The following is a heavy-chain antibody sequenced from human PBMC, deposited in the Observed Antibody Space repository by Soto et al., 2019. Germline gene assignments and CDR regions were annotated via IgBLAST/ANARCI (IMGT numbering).Heavy chain of an antibody. Sequence: QVQLVESGGGVVQPGRSLRLSCAASGFTFSSYGMHWVRQAPGKGLEWVAVISYDGSNKYYADSVKGRFTISRDNSKNTLYLQINSLRAEETAVYYCAKEPSRGWYWAINWFDPWGQGTLVTVYS. D-gene: IGHD6-19*01. J-gene: IGHJ5*02. CDR1: GFTFSSYG. V-gene: IGHV3-30*18. CDR3: AKEPSRGWYWAINWFDP. CDR2: ISYDGSNK.